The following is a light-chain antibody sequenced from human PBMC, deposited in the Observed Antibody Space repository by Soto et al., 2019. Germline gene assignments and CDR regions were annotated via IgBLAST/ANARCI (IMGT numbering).Light chain of an antibody. J-gene: IGKJ2*01. V-gene: IGKV2-24*01. Sequence: DVVLTQTPLSSPVTLGQPASISCRSSQSLVHSDGNTYFNWLQQRQGQPPRLLIYNISKRFPEHADRFSGGGEGTVFTLKIRRVEAEDVGVSYCMQATQPYTFGQGTKLEIK. CDR1: QSLVHSDGNTY. CDR2: NIS. CDR3: MQATQPYT.